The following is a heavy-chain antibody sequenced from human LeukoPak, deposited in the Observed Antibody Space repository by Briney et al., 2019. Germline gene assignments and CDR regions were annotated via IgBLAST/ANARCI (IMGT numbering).Heavy chain of an antibody. J-gene: IGHJ4*02. V-gene: IGHV3-48*03. Sequence: GGSLRLSCAASGFTFSSYEMNWVRQAPGKGLEWVSYISSSGSTIYYADSVKGRFTISRDNAKNSLYLQMNSLRAEDTAVYYCARRPETPLLYIYYGSGSYLDYWGQGTLVTVSS. CDR2: ISSSGSTI. D-gene: IGHD3-10*01. CDR3: ARRPETPLLYIYYGSGSYLDY. CDR1: GFTFSSYE.